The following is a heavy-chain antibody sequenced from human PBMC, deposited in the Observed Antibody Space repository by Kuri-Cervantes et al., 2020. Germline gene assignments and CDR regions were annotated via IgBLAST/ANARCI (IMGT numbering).Heavy chain of an antibody. Sequence: SQTLSLTCAVYGGSFSGYYWSWIRQHPGKGLEWIGYIYYSGSTYYNPSLKSRVTISVDTSKNQFSLKLSSVTAADTAVYYCASTYYYYDSSGYYFDYWGQGTLVTVSS. V-gene: IGHV4-31*02. J-gene: IGHJ4*02. CDR3: ASTYYYYDSSGYYFDY. D-gene: IGHD3-22*01. CDR2: IYYSGST. CDR1: GGSFSGYY.